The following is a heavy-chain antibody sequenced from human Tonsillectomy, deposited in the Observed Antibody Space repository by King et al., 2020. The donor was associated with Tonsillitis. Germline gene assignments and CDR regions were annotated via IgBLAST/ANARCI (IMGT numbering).Heavy chain of an antibody. V-gene: IGHV6-1*01. Sequence: VQLQQSGPGLVKPSQTLSLTCAISGDSVSSSSAAWNWIRQSPSRGLEWLGRTYYRSKWYNDYALSVESRKTISPDTSRNQFSLQLNSVTPEDTAVYYCVRDRIQLWLGIYYYYYGLDVWGQGTTVTVSS. CDR2: TYYRSKWYN. D-gene: IGHD5-18*01. J-gene: IGHJ6*02. CDR1: GDSVSSSSAA. CDR3: VRDRIQLWLGIYYYYYGLDV.